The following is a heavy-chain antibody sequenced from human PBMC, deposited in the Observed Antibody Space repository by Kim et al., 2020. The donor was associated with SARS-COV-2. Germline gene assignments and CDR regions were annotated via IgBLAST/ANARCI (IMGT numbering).Heavy chain of an antibody. CDR1: GFTFSSYG. CDR3: ARDNLDYGGNSWFDP. D-gene: IGHD4-17*01. CDR2: IWYDGSNK. J-gene: IGHJ5*02. Sequence: GGSLRLSCAASGFTFSSYGMHWVRQAPGKGLEWVADIWYDGSNKYYADSVKGRFTISRDNSKNTLYLQMNSLRAEDTAVYYCARDNLDYGGNSWFDPWGQGTLVTVSS. V-gene: IGHV3-33*08.